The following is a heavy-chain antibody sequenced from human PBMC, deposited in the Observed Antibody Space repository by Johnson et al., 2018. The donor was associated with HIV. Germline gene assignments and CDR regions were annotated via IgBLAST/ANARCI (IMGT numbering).Heavy chain of an antibody. CDR3: ARDPSSGWRPHDAFDI. CDR1: GFTFSSYG. D-gene: IGHD6-19*01. Sequence: VQLVESGGGVVQPGRSLRLSCAASGFTFSSYGMHWVRQAPGKGLEWVAFIRYDGSNKYYADSVKGRFTISRDNAKNSLYLQMNSLRAEDTALYYCARDPSSGWRPHDAFDIWGQGTMVTVSS. CDR2: IRYDGSNK. J-gene: IGHJ3*02. V-gene: IGHV3-33*01.